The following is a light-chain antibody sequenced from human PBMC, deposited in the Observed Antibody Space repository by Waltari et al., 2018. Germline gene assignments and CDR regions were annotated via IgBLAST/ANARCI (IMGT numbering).Light chain of an antibody. Sequence: AIQMTQSPSSLSASVGDSVTITCRASQGINIDVCWYQQQPGKAPKLLIYAASTLQSGVPSRFSGSGSGTDFSLTISSLQPEDFATYYCLQDYNFPRTFGQGTKVEI. CDR2: AAS. V-gene: IGKV1-6*01. CDR3: LQDYNFPRT. CDR1: QGINID. J-gene: IGKJ1*01.